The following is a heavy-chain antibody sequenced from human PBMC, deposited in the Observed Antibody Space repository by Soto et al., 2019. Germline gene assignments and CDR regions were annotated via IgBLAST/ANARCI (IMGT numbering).Heavy chain of an antibody. J-gene: IGHJ4*02. CDR2: VSGTGGSA. CDR3: ARGSDYSDYDLEY. Sequence: PGGSLRLSCAASGFTFSSYAMTWVRQAPGKGLEWVSGVSGTGGSAYYADSVKGRFTISRDNSTNTLYLHMNSLRAEDTAVYYCARGSDYSDYDLEYWGQGTLVTVSS. D-gene: IGHD4-17*01. V-gene: IGHV3-23*01. CDR1: GFTFSSYA.